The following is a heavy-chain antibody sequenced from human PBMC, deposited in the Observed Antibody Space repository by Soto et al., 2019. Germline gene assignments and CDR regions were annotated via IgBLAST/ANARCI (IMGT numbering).Heavy chain of an antibody. J-gene: IGHJ6*03. CDR3: ASVSGGIGYYMDV. D-gene: IGHD2-15*01. CDR1: GGSISSSSYY. Sequence: SETLSLSCTVSGGSISSSSYYWGWIRQPPGKGLEWIGSIYYSGSTYYNPSLKSRVTISVDTSKNQFSLKLSSVTAADTAVYYCASVSGGIGYYMDVWGKGITVTVSS. CDR2: IYYSGST. V-gene: IGHV4-39*01.